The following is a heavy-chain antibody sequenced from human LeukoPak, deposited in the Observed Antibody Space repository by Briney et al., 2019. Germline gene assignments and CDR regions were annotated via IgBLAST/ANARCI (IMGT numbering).Heavy chain of an antibody. CDR2: IKQDGSEK. Sequence: GGSLRLSCAASGFTFSSYWMSWVRQAPGKGLEWVANIKQDGSEKYYVDSVKGRFTISRDNAKNSLYLQMDSLRAEDTAVYYCARDFSYYGSGSYWVRSFDYWGQGTLVTVSS. J-gene: IGHJ4*02. D-gene: IGHD3-10*01. V-gene: IGHV3-7*01. CDR1: GFTFSSYW. CDR3: ARDFSYYGSGSYWVRSFDY.